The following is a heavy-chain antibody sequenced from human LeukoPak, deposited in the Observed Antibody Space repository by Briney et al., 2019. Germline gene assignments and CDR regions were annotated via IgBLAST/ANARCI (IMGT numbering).Heavy chain of an antibody. D-gene: IGHD5-24*01. Sequence: GGSLRLSCEGSGLTFSTSWMDWVRQAPGKGLQWVANIKPGGSDKYYAESVRGRFTISRDNAKNSPYLEMNSLTADDTAVYYCARDRGWRQYDYWGQGTLVTVSS. CDR3: ARDRGWRQYDY. V-gene: IGHV3-7*04. CDR2: IKPGGSDK. J-gene: IGHJ4*02. CDR1: GLTFSTSW.